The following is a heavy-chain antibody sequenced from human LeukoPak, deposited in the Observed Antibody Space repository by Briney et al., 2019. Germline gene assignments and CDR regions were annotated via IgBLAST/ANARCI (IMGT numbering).Heavy chain of an antibody. V-gene: IGHV4-39*07. CDR1: GDSISSRSYY. J-gene: IGHJ6*03. CDR2: IYYSGRT. Sequence: SETLSLTCNVSGDSISSRSYYWGWIRQPPGKGLEWIGSIYYSGRTSYNPSLKSRVTMSVDTSKNQFSLKLSSVTAADTAVYYCARQYDFWSDDPLRDYYYYYMDVWGKGTTVTVSS. CDR3: ARQYDFWSDDPLRDYYYYYMDV. D-gene: IGHD3-3*01.